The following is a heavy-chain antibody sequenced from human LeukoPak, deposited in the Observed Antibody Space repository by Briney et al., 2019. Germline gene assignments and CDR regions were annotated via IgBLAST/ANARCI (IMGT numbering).Heavy chain of an antibody. V-gene: IGHV4-4*07. CDR3: ARDGGSPAYFQH. Sequence: ETLSLTCTVSGGSVSSYYWSWVRQHAGKGLEWIGRIYTSGSTNYNPSLNSRVTMSVDTSKNQFSLKLSSVTAADTAVYYCARDGGSPAYFQHWGQGTLVTVSS. D-gene: IGHD2-15*01. J-gene: IGHJ1*01. CDR1: GGSVSSYY. CDR2: IYTSGST.